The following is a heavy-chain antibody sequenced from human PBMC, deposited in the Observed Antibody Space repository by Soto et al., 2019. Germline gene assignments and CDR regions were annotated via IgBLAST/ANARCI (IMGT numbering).Heavy chain of an antibody. D-gene: IGHD3-22*01. V-gene: IGHV3-74*01. CDR1: GFTFSSYW. CDR2: INSDGSST. J-gene: IGHJ4*02. Sequence: GGSLRLSCAASGFTFSSYWMHWVRQAPGKGLVWVSRINSDGSSTSYADSVKGRFTISRDNAKNTLYLQMNSLRAEDTAVYYCARGSYDSSGYGFGYWGQGTLVTVSS. CDR3: ARGSYDSSGYGFGY.